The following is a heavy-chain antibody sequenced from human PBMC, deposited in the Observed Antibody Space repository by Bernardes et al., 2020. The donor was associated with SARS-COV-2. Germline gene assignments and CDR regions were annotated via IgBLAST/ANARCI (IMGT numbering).Heavy chain of an antibody. D-gene: IGHD3-16*02. V-gene: IGHV4-59*01. J-gene: IGHJ4*02. Sequence: SETLSLTCTVSGGSISSYYWSWIRQPPGKGLEWIGYIYYSGSTNYNPSLKSRVTISVDTSKNQFSLKLSSVTAADTAVYYCASTPIGAQYYDYVWGSYRTGYYFDYWGQGTLVTVSS. CDR2: IYYSGST. CDR3: ASTPIGAQYYDYVWGSYRTGYYFDY. CDR1: GGSISSYY.